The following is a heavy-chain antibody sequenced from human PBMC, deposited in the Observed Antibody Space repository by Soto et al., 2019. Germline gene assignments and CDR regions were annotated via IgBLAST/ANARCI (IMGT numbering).Heavy chain of an antibody. V-gene: IGHV3-53*01. D-gene: IGHD3-22*01. Sequence: GGSLRLSCAASGFTVSSNYMSWVRQAPGKGLEWVSVIYSGGSTYYADSVKGRFTISRDNSKNTLYLQMNCLRAEDTAVYYCARMGLPGYYDSSGPRDGMDVWGQGTTVTVSS. CDR2: IYSGGST. CDR1: GFTVSSNY. CDR3: ARMGLPGYYDSSGPRDGMDV. J-gene: IGHJ6*02.